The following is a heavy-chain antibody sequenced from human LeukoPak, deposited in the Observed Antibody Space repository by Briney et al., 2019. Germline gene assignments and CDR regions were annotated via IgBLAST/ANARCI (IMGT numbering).Heavy chain of an antibody. V-gene: IGHV3-49*03. J-gene: IGHJ4*02. Sequence: GGSLRLSCTASGFTFGDYAMSWFRQAPGKGLEWVGFIRSKAYGGTTEYAASVKGRFTISRDDSKSIAYLQMNSLKTEDTAVYYCTRDLYCYFETRGFDYWGQGTLVTVSS. CDR3: TRDLYCYFETRGFDY. CDR2: IRSKAYGGTT. D-gene: IGHD3-22*01. CDR1: GFTFGDYA.